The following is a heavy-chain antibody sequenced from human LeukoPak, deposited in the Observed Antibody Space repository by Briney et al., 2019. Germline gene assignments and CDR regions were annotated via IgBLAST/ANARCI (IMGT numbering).Heavy chain of an antibody. CDR2: IRYDGSNK. Sequence: GGSLRLSCAASGFTFSSYGMHWVRQAPGKGLEWVAFIRYDGSNKYYADSVKGRFTISRDNSKNTLYLQMNSLRAEDTAVYYCAKDAAPPNHIAAVGTDSPFDYWGQGTLVTVSS. CDR1: GFTFSSYG. V-gene: IGHV3-30*02. D-gene: IGHD6-13*01. CDR3: AKDAAPPNHIAAVGTDSPFDY. J-gene: IGHJ4*02.